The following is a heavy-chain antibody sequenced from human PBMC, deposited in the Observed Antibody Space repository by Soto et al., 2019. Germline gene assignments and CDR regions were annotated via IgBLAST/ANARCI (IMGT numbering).Heavy chain of an antibody. CDR1: GYTFTGYY. V-gene: IGHV1-2*02. CDR3: AGWSLGHYYYGIDV. Sequence: ASVKVSCKASGYTFTGYYMHWVRQAPGQGLEWMGWINPNSGGTNYAQKLQGRVTMTRDTSISTAYMELSRLRSDDTAVYYCAGWSLGHYYYGIDVWGQGTTVTVSS. CDR2: INPNSGGT. J-gene: IGHJ6*02. D-gene: IGHD6-19*01.